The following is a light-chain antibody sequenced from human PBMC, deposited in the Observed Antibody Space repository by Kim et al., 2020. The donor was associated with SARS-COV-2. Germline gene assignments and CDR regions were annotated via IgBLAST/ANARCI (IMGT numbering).Light chain of an antibody. CDR1: SLRSDY. V-gene: IGLV3-19*01. CDR2: GKN. J-gene: IGLJ2*01. CDR3: NSRDSSGDRVL. Sequence: SSELTQDPAVSVALGQTVRITCQGDSLRSDYATWYQQKPGQAPVVVIFGKNNRPSGIPVRFSGSSSGNTASLTITGAQAEDEADYYCNSRDSSGDRVLFGGGTQLTVL.